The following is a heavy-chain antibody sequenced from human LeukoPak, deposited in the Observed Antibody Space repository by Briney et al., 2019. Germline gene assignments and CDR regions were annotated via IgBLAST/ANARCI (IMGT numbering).Heavy chain of an antibody. V-gene: IGHV3-7*03. CDR2: IQQDGSGK. Sequence: GGSLRLSCEASGFSFSSYWMIWVRQAPGKGLEWVGNIQQDGSGKEYVDAVKGRFTISRENAKNSLYLQMDSLRAEDTAVYYCAKVGPAAPYYFDYWGQGTLVTVSS. CDR3: AKVGPAAPYYFDY. J-gene: IGHJ4*02. D-gene: IGHD2-2*01. CDR1: GFSFSSYW.